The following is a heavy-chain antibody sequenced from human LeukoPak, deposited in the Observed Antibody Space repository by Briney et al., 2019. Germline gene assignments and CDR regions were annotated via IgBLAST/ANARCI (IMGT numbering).Heavy chain of an antibody. D-gene: IGHD3-10*01. J-gene: IGHJ4*02. CDR2: INHSGST. V-gene: IGHV4-34*01. CDR3: ARMVRGVIIWGNSDY. CDR1: GGSFSGYY. Sequence: PSETLSLTCAVYGGSFSGYYWSWIRQPPGKGLEWIGEINHSGSTNYNPPLKSRVTISVDTSKNQFSLKLSSVTAADTAVYYCARMVRGVIIWGNSDYWGQGTLVTVSS.